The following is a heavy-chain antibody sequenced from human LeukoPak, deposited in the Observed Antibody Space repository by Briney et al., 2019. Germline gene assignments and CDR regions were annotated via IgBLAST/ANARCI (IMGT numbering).Heavy chain of an antibody. D-gene: IGHD6-6*01. V-gene: IGHV3-33*01. J-gene: IGHJ4*02. CDR2: IWYDGSNK. CDR3: ARDAMYSSSSRYFDY. Sequence: GGPLRLSCAASGFTFSSYGMHWVRQAPGKGLEWVAVIWYDGSNKYYADSVKGRFTISRDNSKNTLYLQMNSLRAEDTAVYYCARDAMYSSSSRYFDYWGQGTLVTVSS. CDR1: GFTFSSYG.